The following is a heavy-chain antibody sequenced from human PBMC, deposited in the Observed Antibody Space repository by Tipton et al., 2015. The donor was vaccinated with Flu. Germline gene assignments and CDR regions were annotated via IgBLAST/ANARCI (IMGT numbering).Heavy chain of an antibody. Sequence: LRLSCTVSGGPISSYYWSWIRQPAGKGLEWIGRIYTSGSTNYNPSLKSRVTMSVDTSKNQFSLKLSSVTAADTAVYYCAKYSGSYYDFDYWGQGTLVTVSS. D-gene: IGHD1-26*01. CDR3: AKYSGSYYDFDY. CDR2: IYTSGST. CDR1: GGPISSYY. V-gene: IGHV4-4*07. J-gene: IGHJ4*02.